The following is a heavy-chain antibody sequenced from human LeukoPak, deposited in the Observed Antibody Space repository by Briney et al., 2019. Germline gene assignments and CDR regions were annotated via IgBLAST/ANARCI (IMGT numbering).Heavy chain of an antibody. D-gene: IGHD3-10*01. CDR1: GGSISSDNYQ. J-gene: IGHJ5*02. CDR3: ARYGSGSTWFDP. CDR2: INYSGST. Sequence: PSETLSLTCTVSGGSISSDNYQWSWIRQPPGKGLEWIGYINYSGSTYYNPSLKSRVAISVDTSKNHFSLKLSSVTAADTAVYYCARYGSGSTWFDPWGQGTLVTVSS. V-gene: IGHV4-30-4*01.